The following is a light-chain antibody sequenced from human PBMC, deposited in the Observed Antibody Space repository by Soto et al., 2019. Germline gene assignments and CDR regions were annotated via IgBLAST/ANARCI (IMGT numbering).Light chain of an antibody. V-gene: IGKV3-20*01. CDR2: GTS. J-gene: IGKJ5*01. CDR3: QHYGGSPLVT. CDR1: QSVSSSY. Sequence: EIVLTQSPGTLSLSPGERATLSCRASQSVSSSYLAWYQQKPGQAPRLLIYGTSSRATGIPDRFSGSWSGTDFTHTISTLEPEDFAVYFRQHYGGSPLVTFGQGTRLEMK.